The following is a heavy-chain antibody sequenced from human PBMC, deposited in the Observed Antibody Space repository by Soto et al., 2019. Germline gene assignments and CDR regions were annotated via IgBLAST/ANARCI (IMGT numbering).Heavy chain of an antibody. V-gene: IGHV3-30*18. CDR2: VSYLGSEK. D-gene: IGHD2-15*01. CDR1: GFTFKNHG. Sequence: QVQLVESGGGVVQPGNSLRLSCAASGFTFKNHGIHWVRQSPGKGLEWVALVSYLGSEKYYSDSVKGRFSGSRDNSKNIVYLQMNSLRPEDTALYYCAKDRLLRTYYLDFWGQGTRVAVSS. CDR3: AKDRLLRTYYLDF. J-gene: IGHJ4*02.